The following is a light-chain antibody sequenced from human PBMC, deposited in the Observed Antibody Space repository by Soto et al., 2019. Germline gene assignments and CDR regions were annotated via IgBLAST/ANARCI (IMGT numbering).Light chain of an antibody. CDR1: QAISSY. CDR3: HKYNHAPT. V-gene: IGKV1-27*01. J-gene: IGKJ4*01. Sequence: DIQLTQSPSSLSASVGDRVTITCRASQAISSYLAWYQQKPGKVPELLINATPTLQSGAPSRFSGSGSGTDFTLTIRSLQPEDVATYYCHKYNHAPTFGGGTKLEIK. CDR2: ATP.